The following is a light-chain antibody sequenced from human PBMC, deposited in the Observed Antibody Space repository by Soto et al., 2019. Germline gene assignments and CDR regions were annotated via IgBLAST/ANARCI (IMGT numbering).Light chain of an antibody. J-gene: IGKJ4*01. CDR3: QQRRNWPPLT. Sequence: ILMTQSPASLSVSPGERATLSCRASQNIYSNIAWYQQRPGQAPRLLIYDASRRAPGIPARFSGSGSGTDFTLTISSLEPEDFAVYYCQQRRNWPPLTFGGGTKVEIK. V-gene: IGKV3-11*01. CDR1: QNIYSN. CDR2: DAS.